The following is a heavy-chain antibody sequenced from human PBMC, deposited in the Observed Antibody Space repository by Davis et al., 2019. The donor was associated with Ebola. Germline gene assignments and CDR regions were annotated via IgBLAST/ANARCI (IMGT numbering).Heavy chain of an antibody. CDR2: INHSGST. CDR1: GASFSGYY. J-gene: IGHJ4*02. D-gene: IGHD3-3*01. Sequence: SETLSLTCAVHGASFSGYYWSWIRQPPGKGLEWIGEINHSGSTNYNPSLKSRVTLSVDTSKNQFSLKLSSVTAADTAVYYCARVQYDFWSGYYGLGYFDYWGQGTLVTVSS. V-gene: IGHV4-34*01. CDR3: ARVQYDFWSGYYGLGYFDY.